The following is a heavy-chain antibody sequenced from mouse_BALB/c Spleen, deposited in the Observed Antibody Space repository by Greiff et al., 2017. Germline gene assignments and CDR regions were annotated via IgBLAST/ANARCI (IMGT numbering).Heavy chain of an antibody. CDR1: GYTFTSYW. CDR2: INPSTGYT. D-gene: IGHD1-2*01. CDR3: ARSTTATSRYYFDY. J-gene: IGHJ2*01. V-gene: IGHV1-7*01. Sequence: QVQLQKSGAELAKPGASVKMSCKASGYTFTSYWMHWVNQRPGQGLEWIGYINPSTGYTEYNQKFKDKATLTADKSSSTAYMQLSSLTSEDSAVYYCARSTTATSRYYFDYWGQGTTLSVSS.